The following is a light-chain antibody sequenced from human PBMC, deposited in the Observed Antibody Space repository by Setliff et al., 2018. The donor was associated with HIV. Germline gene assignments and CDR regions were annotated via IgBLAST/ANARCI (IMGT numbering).Light chain of an antibody. J-gene: IGLJ1*01. Sequence: SALTQPASVSGSPGQSITISCTGTSRDVGGGQNYVSWYQQYPGQAPKLMIYEVTKRPAGVSDRFSGSKSGNTASLIISGLQTEDEADYYCSSYTSSGTPVFGTGTKVTVL. CDR1: SRDVGGGQNY. CDR2: EVT. CDR3: SSYTSSGTPV. V-gene: IGLV2-14*01.